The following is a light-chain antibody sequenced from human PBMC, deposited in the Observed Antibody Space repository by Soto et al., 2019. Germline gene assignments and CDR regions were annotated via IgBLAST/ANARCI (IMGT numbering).Light chain of an antibody. CDR2: AAS. V-gene: IGKV1-27*01. Sequence: DIKMTQSPSSLSASVGDRVTISCRASQGISNYLAWYQQKPGEDPKLLLYAASTLQSGVRSRFSGSGSGTDFTLNIRSLQSEDVATYYCQMYNSAPRAFGQGTKGEIK. CDR3: QMYNSAPRA. CDR1: QGISNY. J-gene: IGKJ1*01.